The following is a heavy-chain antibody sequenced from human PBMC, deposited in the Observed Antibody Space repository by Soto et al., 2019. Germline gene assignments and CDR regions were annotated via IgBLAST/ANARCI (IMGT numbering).Heavy chain of an antibody. CDR3: ARMRQLVRTFFWDAQPDS. CDR1: GYTFTSYG. V-gene: IGHV1-18*01. CDR2: ISAYNGNT. J-gene: IGHJ4*02. D-gene: IGHD6-6*01. Sequence: QVQLVQSGAEVKQPGASVKVSCKASGYTFTSYGISWVRQAPGQGLEWMGWISAYNGNTNYAQKLQGRVTMTTDTSTSTAYMELRSLRSDDTAVYYCARMRQLVRTFFWDAQPDSWGQGNLVTVSS.